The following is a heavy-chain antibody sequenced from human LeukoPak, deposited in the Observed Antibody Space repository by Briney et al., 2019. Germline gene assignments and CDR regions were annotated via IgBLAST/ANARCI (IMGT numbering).Heavy chain of an antibody. J-gene: IGHJ4*02. D-gene: IGHD6-13*01. V-gene: IGHV3-48*03. CDR3: ARDWRSSWSVFDY. CDR2: ISNSGSII. CDR1: GFTFSSYE. Sequence: GGSLILSCAASGFTFSSYEMNWVRQAPGKGLEWVSYISNSGSIIYYADSVKGRFTISRDNAKNSLYLQMNSLTAEDTAVYYCARDWRSSWSVFDYWGQGTLVTVSS.